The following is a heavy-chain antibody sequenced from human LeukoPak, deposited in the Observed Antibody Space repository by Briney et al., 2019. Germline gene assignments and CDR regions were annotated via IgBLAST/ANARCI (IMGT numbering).Heavy chain of an antibody. D-gene: IGHD4-17*01. CDR3: ARPLDEYADYVSYFHH. CDR1: GFTFSTYS. CDR2: ISRNSGSI. V-gene: IGHV3-48*01. J-gene: IGHJ1*01. Sequence: PGGSLRLSCAASGFTFSTYSMNWVRQAPGKGLEWVSYISRNSGSIYYAYSVKGRFTISRDNAKNSLYLQMNSLRAEDTAVYYCARPLDEYADYVSYFHHWGQGTLVTVSS.